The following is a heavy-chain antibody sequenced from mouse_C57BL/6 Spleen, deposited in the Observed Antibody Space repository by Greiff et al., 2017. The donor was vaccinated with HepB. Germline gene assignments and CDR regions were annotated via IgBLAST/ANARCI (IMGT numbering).Heavy chain of an antibody. J-gene: IGHJ4*01. D-gene: IGHD2-1*01. CDR2: IWTGGGT. CDR3: ARKKVYGNYYAMDY. Sequence: VKLQESGPGLVAPSQSLSITCTVSGFSLTSYAISWVRQPPGKGLEWLGVIWTGGGTNYNSALKSSLSISKDNSKSQVFLKMSSLQTDDTARYYCARKKVYGNYYAMDYWGQGTSVTVSS. V-gene: IGHV2-9-1*01. CDR1: GFSLTSYA.